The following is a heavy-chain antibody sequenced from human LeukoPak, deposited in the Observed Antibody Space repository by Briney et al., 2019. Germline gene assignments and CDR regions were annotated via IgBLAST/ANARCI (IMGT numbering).Heavy chain of an antibody. D-gene: IGHD1-7*01. CDR3: FAITGTTDFDY. J-gene: IGHJ4*02. CDR1: GFTFSGSA. CDR2: IRSKANSYAT. V-gene: IGHV3-73*01. Sequence: RGGSLRLAWAASGFTFSGSAMHWVRQASGKVLEWVGRIRSKANSYATAYAASVKGRFTISRDDSKNTAYLQMNSLKTEDTAVYYCFAITGTTDFDYWGQGTLVTVSS.